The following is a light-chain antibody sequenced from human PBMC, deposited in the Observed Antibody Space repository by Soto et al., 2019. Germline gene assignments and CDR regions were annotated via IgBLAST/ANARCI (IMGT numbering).Light chain of an antibody. CDR2: DAS. Sequence: EIVLTQSPGTLSLSPGERATLSCRASQSVRNNYLAWYQQKPGQAPRFLIYDASTRAPGIPDRFSGSGSGTDFTLTISRLEPEDFAVYYCQQYGSSPLTFGGGTKVEIK. CDR3: QQYGSSPLT. V-gene: IGKV3-20*01. CDR1: QSVRNNY. J-gene: IGKJ4*01.